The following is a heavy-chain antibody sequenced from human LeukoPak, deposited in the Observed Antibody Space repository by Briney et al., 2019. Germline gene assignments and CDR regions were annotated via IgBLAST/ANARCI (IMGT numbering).Heavy chain of an antibody. V-gene: IGHV3-64*02. CDR2: ISSNGGST. D-gene: IGHD1-7*01. Sequence: PGGSLRLSCAASGFTFSSYAMHWVRQAPGKGLEYVSAISSNGGSTYYADSVKGRFTISRDNSKNTLYLQMGSLRAEDTAVYYCAKDIGSLISRTLDTWGQGTLVTVSS. CDR1: GFTFSSYA. J-gene: IGHJ4*02. CDR3: AKDIGSLISRTLDT.